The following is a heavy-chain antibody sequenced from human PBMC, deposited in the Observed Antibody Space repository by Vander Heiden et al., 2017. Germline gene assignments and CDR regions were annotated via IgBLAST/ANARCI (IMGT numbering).Heavy chain of an antibody. Sequence: QVRLQESGPRPVKPSQTLSLTCSVSGVSIGGSDRYYWNWIRQRPGKGLEWIGYIYYSGSTYYNPSLKSRVSMSVDTSKNEFSLNLYFVTAADTAVYYCARDGYDFTWFDPWGQGFLVTVSS. J-gene: IGHJ5*02. CDR2: IYYSGST. CDR1: GVSIGGSDRYY. D-gene: IGHD5-12*01. V-gene: IGHV4-31*03. CDR3: ARDGYDFTWFDP.